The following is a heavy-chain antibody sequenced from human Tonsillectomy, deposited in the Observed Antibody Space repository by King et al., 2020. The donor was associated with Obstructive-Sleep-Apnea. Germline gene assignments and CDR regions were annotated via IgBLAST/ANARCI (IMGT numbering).Heavy chain of an antibody. CDR3: ARVEGDSDAFDI. V-gene: IGHV3-13*01. Sequence: VQLVESGGGLVQPGVSLKLSCAASGFTFSSYDMHWVRQAKGKDLEWVSSIGTAGDTYYQGSVKGRFTISRENAKNSLYLQMNSLRAGDTAVYYCARVEGDSDAFDIWGQGTMVTVSS. J-gene: IGHJ3*02. CDR2: IGTAGDT. CDR1: GFTFSSYD. D-gene: IGHD2-21*02.